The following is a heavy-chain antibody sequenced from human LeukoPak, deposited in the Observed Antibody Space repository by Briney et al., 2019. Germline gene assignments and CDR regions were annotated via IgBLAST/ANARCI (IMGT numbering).Heavy chain of an antibody. CDR2: INPNSGGT. Sequence: ASVKVSCKASGYTFTSYGIIWVRQAPGQGLEWMGWINPNSGGTNYAQKFQGRVTMTRDTSISTAYMELSRLRSDDTAVYYCAREYGIPEDYWGQGTLVTVSS. J-gene: IGHJ4*02. CDR1: GYTFTSYG. D-gene: IGHD4-17*01. V-gene: IGHV1-2*02. CDR3: AREYGIPEDY.